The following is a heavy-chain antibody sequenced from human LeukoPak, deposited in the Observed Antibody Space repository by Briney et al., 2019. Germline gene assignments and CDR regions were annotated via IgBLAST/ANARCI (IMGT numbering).Heavy chain of an antibody. D-gene: IGHD3-22*01. CDR1: GFTFSSYE. CDR3: TSDTYYYDSTGLGHWFDP. CDR2: ISSSGSTI. J-gene: IGHJ5*02. Sequence: GGSLRLSCAASGFTFSSYEMNWVRQAPGKGLEWVSYISSSGSTIYYADSVKGRFTISRDNAKNSLYLQMNSLRSDDTAVYYCTSDTYYYDSTGLGHWFDPWGQGTLVTVSS. V-gene: IGHV3-48*03.